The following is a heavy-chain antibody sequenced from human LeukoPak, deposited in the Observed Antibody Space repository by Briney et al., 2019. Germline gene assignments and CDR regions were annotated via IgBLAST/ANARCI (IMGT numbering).Heavy chain of an antibody. D-gene: IGHD3-3*01. CDR2: INPSGGST. J-gene: IGHJ3*02. CDR1: GYTFTSYY. V-gene: IGHV1-46*01. CDR3: AREKRVTIFGVAHAFDI. Sequence: EASVKVSCKASGYTFTSYYMHWVRQAPGQGLEWMGIINPSGGSTSYAQKFQGRVTMTRDTSTSTVYMELSSLRSEDTAVYYCAREKRVTIFGVAHAFDIWGQGTMVTVSS.